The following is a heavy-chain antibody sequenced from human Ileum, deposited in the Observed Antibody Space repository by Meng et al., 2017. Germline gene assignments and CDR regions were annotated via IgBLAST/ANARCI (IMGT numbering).Heavy chain of an antibody. D-gene: IGHD5-24*01. V-gene: IGHV3-49*03. CDR1: GFTFGDYA. Sequence: GESLKISCTTSGFTFGDYAWAWFRRAPGKGLEWLSFIRAKSFGGTTENAASVKGRFTISRDDSKSIVYLQMNSLKIEDTAIYYCSREKGTITRNRGDVDYWGQGTLVTVSS. CDR2: IRAKSFGGTT. CDR3: SREKGTITRNRGDVDY. J-gene: IGHJ4*02.